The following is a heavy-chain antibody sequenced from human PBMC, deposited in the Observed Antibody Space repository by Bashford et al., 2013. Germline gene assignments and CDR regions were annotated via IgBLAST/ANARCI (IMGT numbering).Heavy chain of an antibody. Sequence: SSETLSLTCSVSGGSISSSSYYWVWIRQSPGKGLEWIGTIYYNGNTYYNPSLSRVTMSVDTSKNQFSLKLTSVTAADTAVYYCARAIVDPVSHSFDIWGQGTIVGVS. CDR3: ARAIVDPVSHSFDI. J-gene: IGHJ3*02. V-gene: IGHV4-39*01. D-gene: IGHD2-21*01. CDR1: GGSISSSSYY. CDR2: IYYNGNT.